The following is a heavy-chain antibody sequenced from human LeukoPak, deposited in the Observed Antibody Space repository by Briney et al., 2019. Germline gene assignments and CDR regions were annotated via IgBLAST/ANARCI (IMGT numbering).Heavy chain of an antibody. CDR3: ARSGSFAYFDY. J-gene: IGHJ4*02. V-gene: IGHV3-30-3*01. Sequence: GWSLRLSCAASGFTFSSYAMHWVRQAPGKGLEWVAVISYDGSNKYYADSVKGRFTISRDNSKNTLYLQMNSLRAEDTAVYYCARSGSFAYFDYWGQGTLVTVSS. CDR2: ISYDGSNK. CDR1: GFTFSSYA. D-gene: IGHD1-26*01.